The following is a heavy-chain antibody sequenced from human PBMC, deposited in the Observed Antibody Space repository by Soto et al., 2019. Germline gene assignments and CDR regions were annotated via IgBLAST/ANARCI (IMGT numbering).Heavy chain of an antibody. Sequence: QVQVVQSGPEVKKPGTSVKVSCKTSGFTSTSSAVQWVRQARGQRLEWLGWIAIGSGNTEYAQKFQERVTMTRDMSTSTAYMELTSLRSADTAVYYCVAGGYRHWGQGTLVTVSS. CDR2: IAIGSGNT. CDR3: VAGGYRH. CDR1: GFTSTSSA. J-gene: IGHJ4*02. D-gene: IGHD3-16*02. V-gene: IGHV1-58*01.